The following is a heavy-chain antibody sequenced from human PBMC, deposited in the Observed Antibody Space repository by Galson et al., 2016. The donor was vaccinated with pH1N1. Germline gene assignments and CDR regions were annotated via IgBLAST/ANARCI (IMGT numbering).Heavy chain of an antibody. D-gene: IGHD3-10*01. CDR1: ADSFSSSNYY. CDR3: ARRGIGEFLYYFDS. Sequence: ETLSLTCTVSADSFSSSNYYWGWVRQPPGKGLEWIGSIYYSGNTYYKSSLKSRVTLSVHTSKNQFSLNLSSVTAADTAVYYCARRGIGEFLYYFDSWGQGTLVTVSS. V-gene: IGHV4-39*01. CDR2: IYYSGNT. J-gene: IGHJ4*02.